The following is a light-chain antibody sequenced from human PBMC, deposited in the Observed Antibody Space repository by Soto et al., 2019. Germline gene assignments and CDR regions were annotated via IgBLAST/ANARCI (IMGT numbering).Light chain of an antibody. CDR2: GAS. CDR1: QSVSSN. J-gene: IGKJ5*01. Sequence: EIVMAQSPGILSVSPVERSTLSCRASQSVSSNLAWFQQKPGQTPRLLFNGASTRATGIPARFTGSGSGTEFTLTISSLEPGDFAVYYCQQRNDWQVTFGQGTRLEIK. CDR3: QQRNDWQVT. V-gene: IGKV3-15*01.